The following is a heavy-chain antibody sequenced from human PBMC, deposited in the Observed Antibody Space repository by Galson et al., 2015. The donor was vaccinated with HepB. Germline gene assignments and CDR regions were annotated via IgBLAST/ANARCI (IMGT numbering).Heavy chain of an antibody. J-gene: IGHJ4*02. Sequence: QSGAEVKKPGESLKISCKGSGYSFTTYWIGWVRLMPGRGLEWMGIIYPGDSDTRYSPSFQGQVTISADKSISAAYLQWSSLKASDTAVYYCAVDTAMTKNEFDYWGQGTLVTVSS. CDR2: IYPGDSDT. CDR1: GYSFTTYW. V-gene: IGHV5-51*01. D-gene: IGHD5-18*01. CDR3: AVDTAMTKNEFDY.